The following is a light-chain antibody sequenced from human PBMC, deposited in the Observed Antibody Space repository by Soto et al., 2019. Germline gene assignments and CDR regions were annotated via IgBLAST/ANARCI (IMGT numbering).Light chain of an antibody. CDR1: QSVSSY. J-gene: IGKJ1*01. V-gene: IGKV3-20*01. Sequence: EIVLTQSPATLSLSPGERATLSCRASQSVSSYLAWYQQKPGQAPRLLIYGASSRATGFPDRFRGSGSGTGFTLTISSLEPEDFAVYYCQQYSSSLWTFGQGTKVDIK. CDR3: QQYSSSLWT. CDR2: GAS.